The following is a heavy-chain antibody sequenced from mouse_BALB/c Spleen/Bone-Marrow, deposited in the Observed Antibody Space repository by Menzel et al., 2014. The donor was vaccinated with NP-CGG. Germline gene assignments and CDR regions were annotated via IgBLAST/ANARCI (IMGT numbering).Heavy chain of an antibody. Sequence: EVQLQESGGGLVQPGGSLKLSCAASGFTFSNYGVSWVRQTPDKRLELVATINSNGGSTYYPDSVKGRFTISRDTAKNTLHLQMSSLKSEETAMYYCVRGNYGNYVDYFDFWGQGTTLTVSS. CDR3: VRGNYGNYVDYFDF. V-gene: IGHV5-6-3*01. J-gene: IGHJ2*01. CDR2: INSNGGST. CDR1: GFTFSNYG. D-gene: IGHD2-1*01.